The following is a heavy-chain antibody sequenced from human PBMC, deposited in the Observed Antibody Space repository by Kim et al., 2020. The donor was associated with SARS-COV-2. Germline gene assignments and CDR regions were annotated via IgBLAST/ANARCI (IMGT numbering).Heavy chain of an antibody. V-gene: IGHV4-39*01. CDR1: GGSISSSSYY. J-gene: IGHJ5*02. CDR2: IYYSGST. CDR3: ARHHNILTGHYLGFWFDP. Sequence: SETLSLTCTVSGGSISSSSYYWGWIRQPPGKGLEWIGSIYYSGSTYYNPSLKSRVTISVDTSKNQFSLKLSSVTAADTAVYYCARHHNILTGHYLGFWFDPWGQGTLVTVSS. D-gene: IGHD3-9*01.